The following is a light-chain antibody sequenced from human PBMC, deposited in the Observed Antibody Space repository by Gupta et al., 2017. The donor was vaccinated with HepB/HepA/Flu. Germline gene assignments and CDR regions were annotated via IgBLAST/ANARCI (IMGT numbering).Light chain of an antibody. Sequence: QSALTQPASVSGSPGQSITISCTGTSSDVGRYNLVSWYQQHPGKAPKLMSDEVSKRPSGVSNRCAGSKSGTTALLTISGLQAEDDAYYYCCSYASRSTWVFGGGTKLTVL. CDR1: SSDVGRYNL. CDR3: CSYASRSTWV. J-gene: IGLJ2*01. V-gene: IGLV2-23*02. CDR2: EVS.